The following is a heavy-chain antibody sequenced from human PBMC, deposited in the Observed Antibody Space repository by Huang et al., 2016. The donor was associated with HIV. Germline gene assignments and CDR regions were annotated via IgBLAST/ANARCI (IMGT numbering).Heavy chain of an antibody. D-gene: IGHD2-2*01. CDR2: IYYSGRT. V-gene: IGHV4-39*01. Sequence: QLQLQESGPGLVKPSETLSLTCSVSGGSISSSSYYWGWLRQPPGKGLEWIGSIYYSGRTFYNPSRKSRVTISVDTSKNQFSLRLSSVTAADTSVYYCARHMDCSSSSCLAGGHERGPFDMWGQGTMVTVSS. CDR1: GGSISSSSYY. J-gene: IGHJ3*02. CDR3: ARHMDCSSSSCLAGGHERGPFDM.